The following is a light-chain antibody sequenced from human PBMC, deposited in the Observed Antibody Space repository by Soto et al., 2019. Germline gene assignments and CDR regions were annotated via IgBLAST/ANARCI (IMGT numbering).Light chain of an antibody. J-gene: IGKJ1*01. V-gene: IGKV3-15*01. Sequence: EIVMTQSPATLSVSPGERATLSCRTSQSVSSNLAWYQQKPGQAPRLLIYGASTRATAFPARFSGSGSGTEFTLTISSLQSEDFAVYYCQQNDNWPPTFGQGTKVEIK. CDR2: GAS. CDR1: QSVSSN. CDR3: QQNDNWPPT.